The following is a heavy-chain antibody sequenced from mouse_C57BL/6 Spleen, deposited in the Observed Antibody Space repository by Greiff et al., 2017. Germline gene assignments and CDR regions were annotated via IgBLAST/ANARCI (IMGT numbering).Heavy chain of an antibody. Sequence: DVHLVESGGGLVQPGGSLSLSCAASGFTFTDYYMSWVRQPPGKALEWLGFIRNKANGYTTEYSASVKGRFTISRDNSQSILYLQMNALRAEDSATYYCARYYLSIYDGYNYAMDYWGQGTSVTVSS. D-gene: IGHD2-3*01. CDR3: ARYYLSIYDGYNYAMDY. CDR2: IRNKANGYTT. J-gene: IGHJ4*01. CDR1: GFTFTDYY. V-gene: IGHV7-3*01.